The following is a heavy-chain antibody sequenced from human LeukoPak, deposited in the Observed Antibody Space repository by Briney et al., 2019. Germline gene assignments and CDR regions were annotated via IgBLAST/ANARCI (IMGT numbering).Heavy chain of an antibody. D-gene: IGHD4-17*01. CDR1: GFTFSSYS. J-gene: IGHJ4*02. CDR2: ISSSSSYI. Sequence: GGSLRLSCAASGFTFSSYSMNWVRQAPGKGLEWVSSISSSSSYIYYADSVKGRFTISRDNAKNSLYLQMNSLRAEDTAVYYCARQIGDYVPRKDHAFDYWGQGTLVTVSS. V-gene: IGHV3-21*04. CDR3: ARQIGDYVPRKDHAFDY.